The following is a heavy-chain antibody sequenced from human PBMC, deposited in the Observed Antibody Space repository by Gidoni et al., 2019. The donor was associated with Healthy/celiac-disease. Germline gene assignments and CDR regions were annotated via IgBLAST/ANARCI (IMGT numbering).Heavy chain of an antibody. CDR2: TYYRSKWDN. Sequence: QVQLQQSGPGLVKPSQTLSLTCAISGDSVSSNSAAWNWIRQSPSRGLEWLGRTYYRSKWDNDYAVSVKRRITINPDTSKNQFSLQLNSVTPEDTAVYYCARTGIAVAGTRGNAFDIWGQGTMVTVSS. CDR3: ARTGIAVAGTRGNAFDI. D-gene: IGHD6-19*01. J-gene: IGHJ3*02. CDR1: GDSVSSNSAA. V-gene: IGHV6-1*01.